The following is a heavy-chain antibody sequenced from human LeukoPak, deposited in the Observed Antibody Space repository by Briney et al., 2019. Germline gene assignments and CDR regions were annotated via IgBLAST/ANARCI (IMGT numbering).Heavy chain of an antibody. CDR1: GYTFTSYA. V-gene: IGHV1-3*01. D-gene: IGHD5-24*01. CDR3: ARGVGDGYNSPFDY. CDR2: INGGNGNI. J-gene: IGHJ4*02. Sequence: ASVKVSCKASGYTFTSYALHWVRQAPGQRLEWMGWINGGNGNIRYSQKFQGRVTITRDTSVSTAYMEMSSLRSEDTAVYYCARGVGDGYNSPFDYWGQGTLVTVSS.